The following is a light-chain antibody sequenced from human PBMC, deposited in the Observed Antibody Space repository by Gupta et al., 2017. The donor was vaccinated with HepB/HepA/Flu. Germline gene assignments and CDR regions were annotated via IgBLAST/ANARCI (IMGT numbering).Light chain of an antibody. V-gene: IGKV2-28*01. Sequence: EIVMTQSPLSLPVTPGEPASISCRSSQRLLHSDGYSYLNWFLQKPGHSPQLLISLASNRASGVPDRFSGSGSGTDFTLKISRVEAEDVGVYYCMQGIQGPLTFGGGTKLEIK. CDR1: QRLLHSDGYSY. CDR3: MQGIQGPLT. J-gene: IGKJ4*01. CDR2: LAS.